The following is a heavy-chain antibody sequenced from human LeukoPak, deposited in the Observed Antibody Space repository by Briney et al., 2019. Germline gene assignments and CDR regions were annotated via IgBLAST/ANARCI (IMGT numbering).Heavy chain of an antibody. CDR1: GGSISSYY. V-gene: IGHV4-59*01. D-gene: IGHD3-22*01. CDR3: ASVGYYDTSYYFDY. J-gene: IGHJ4*02. Sequence: SETLSLTCTVSGGSISSYYWSWIRQPPGKGLEWIGYIYYSGSTNYNPSLKSRDTISVDTSKNQFSLKLSSVTAADTAVYYCASVGYYDTSYYFDYWGQGTLVTVSS. CDR2: IYYSGST.